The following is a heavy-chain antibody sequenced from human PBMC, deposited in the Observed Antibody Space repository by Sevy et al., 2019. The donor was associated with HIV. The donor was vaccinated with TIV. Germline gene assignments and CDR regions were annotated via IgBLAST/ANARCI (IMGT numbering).Heavy chain of an antibody. J-gene: IGHJ4*02. Sequence: GGSLRLSCAASGFTFSSYAMHWVRQAPGKGLEWVAVISYDGSNKYYADSVKGRFTISRDNSKNTRYLQMNSLRAEDTAVYYCAREGRIAVAGEGPFDYWGQGTLVTVSS. CDR1: GFTFSSYA. D-gene: IGHD6-19*01. V-gene: IGHV3-30-3*01. CDR3: AREGRIAVAGEGPFDY. CDR2: ISYDGSNK.